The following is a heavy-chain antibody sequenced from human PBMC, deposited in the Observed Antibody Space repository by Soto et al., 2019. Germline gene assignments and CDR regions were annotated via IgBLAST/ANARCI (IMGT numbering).Heavy chain of an antibody. CDR1: GFTFSDYY. D-gene: IGHD3-22*01. J-gene: IGHJ4*02. CDR2: ISSSGDII. CDR3: ARDIGYYDSSGYFDY. V-gene: IGHV3-11*01. Sequence: PXESLRLSCAASGFTFSDYYMSWIRQAPGKGLEWVSHISSSGDIIYYADSVKGRFTISRDNAKNSLYLQMNSLRAEDTAVYYCARDIGYYDSSGYFDYWGQGTLVTVSS.